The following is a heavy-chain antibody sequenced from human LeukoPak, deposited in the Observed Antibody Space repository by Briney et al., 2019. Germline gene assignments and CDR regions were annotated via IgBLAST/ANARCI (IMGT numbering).Heavy chain of an antibody. CDR3: ARDPPHYDFWSGYLDRGAFDI. CDR1: GFTFSSYG. V-gene: IGHV3-33*01. CDR2: IWYDGSNK. J-gene: IGHJ3*02. Sequence: PGRSLRLSCVASGFTFSSYGMHCVRQAPGKGLEWVAVIWYDGSNKYYADSVKGRFTISRDNSKNTLYLQMNSLRAEDTAVYYCARDPPHYDFWSGYLDRGAFDIWGQGTMVTASS. D-gene: IGHD3-3*01.